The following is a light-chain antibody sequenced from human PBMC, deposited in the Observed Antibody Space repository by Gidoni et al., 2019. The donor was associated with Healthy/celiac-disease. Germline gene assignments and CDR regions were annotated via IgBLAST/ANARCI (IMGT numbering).Light chain of an antibody. CDR3: QQSYSTPPT. CDR2: AAS. CDR1: QSIRSY. Sequence: DIEMTQSPSSLSASVGDRVTITCRASQSIRSYLNWYQQKPGKAPKLLIYAASSLQSGVPSRFSGSGSGTAFTLTIISLQPEHFATYYCQQSYSTPPTFGQGTKVEIK. V-gene: IGKV1-39*01. J-gene: IGKJ1*01.